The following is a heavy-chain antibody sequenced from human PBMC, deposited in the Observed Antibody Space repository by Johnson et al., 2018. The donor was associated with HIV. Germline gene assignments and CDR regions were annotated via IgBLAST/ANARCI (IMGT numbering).Heavy chain of an antibody. CDR1: GFSFSDYY. V-gene: IGHV3-11*04. D-gene: IGHD3-10*01. CDR3: AKDLSSQLLWFIRDGFDV. J-gene: IGHJ3*01. CDR2: ITNSAETM. Sequence: QVQLVESGGGWVKPGGSLRLSCAASGFSFSDYYMSWIRQAPGKGLEWVSFITNSAETMYYADSVKDRFTISRDNAKNTLYLQMNSLRAEDTAVYYCAKDLSSQLLWFIRDGFDVWGQGTMVTVSS.